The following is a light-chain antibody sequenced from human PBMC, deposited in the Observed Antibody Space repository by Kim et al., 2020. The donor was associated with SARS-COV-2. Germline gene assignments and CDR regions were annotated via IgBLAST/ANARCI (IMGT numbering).Light chain of an antibody. CDR2: VNIDGSH. V-gene: IGLV4-69*01. J-gene: IGLJ3*02. Sequence: RLTGTLGSGHRNYAIAWHQHQPGKGPRFLMKVNIDGSHTKGDGVPDRFSGSSSGPERYLSISGLQXEDEADYYCQTWGAAIVFGGGTTLTVL. CDR1: SGHRNYA. CDR3: QTWGAAIV.